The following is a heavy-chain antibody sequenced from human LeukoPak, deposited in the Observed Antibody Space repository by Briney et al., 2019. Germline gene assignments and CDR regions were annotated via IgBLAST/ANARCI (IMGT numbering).Heavy chain of an antibody. V-gene: IGHV1-46*01. CDR3: ARDSSQVVYDY. CDR1: GYTFTSYY. D-gene: IGHD2-15*01. Sequence: ASVKVSCKAFGYTFTSYYMHWVRQAPGQGLEWMGIINPSGGSTSYAQKFQGRVTMTRDTSTSTVYMELSSLRSEDTAVYYCARDSSQVVYDYWGQGTLVTVSS. J-gene: IGHJ4*02. CDR2: INPSGGST.